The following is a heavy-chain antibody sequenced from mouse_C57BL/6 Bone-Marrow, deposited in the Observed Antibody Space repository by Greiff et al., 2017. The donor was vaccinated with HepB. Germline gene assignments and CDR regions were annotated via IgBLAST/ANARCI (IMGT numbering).Heavy chain of an antibody. CDR2: INPYNGDT. D-gene: IGHD6-1*01. V-gene: IGHV1-20*01. CDR1: GYSFTGYF. Sequence: EVKLVESGPELVKPGDSVKISCKASGYSFTGYFMNWVMQSHGKSLEWIGRINPYNGDTFYNQKFKGKATLTVDKSSSTAHMELRSLTSEDSAVYYCARSPLSYYFDYWGQGTTLTVSS. CDR3: ARSPLSYYFDY. J-gene: IGHJ2*01.